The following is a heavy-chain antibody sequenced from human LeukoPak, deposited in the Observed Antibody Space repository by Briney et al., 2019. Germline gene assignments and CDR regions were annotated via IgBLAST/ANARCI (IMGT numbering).Heavy chain of an antibody. J-gene: IGHJ4*02. CDR2: IWYDGSNK. D-gene: IGHD5-24*01. V-gene: IGHV3-33*01. Sequence: GGSLRLSCAASGFTFSSYGMPWVRQAPGKGLEWVAVIWYDGSNKYYADSVKGRFTISRDNSKNTLYLQMNSLRAEDTAVYYCAREGDGYSGFDYWGQGTLVTVSS. CDR3: AREGDGYSGFDY. CDR1: GFTFSSYG.